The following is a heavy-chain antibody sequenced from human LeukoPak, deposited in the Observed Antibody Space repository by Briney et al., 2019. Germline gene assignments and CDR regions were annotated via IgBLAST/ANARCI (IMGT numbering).Heavy chain of an antibody. D-gene: IGHD5-12*01. V-gene: IGHV4-59*01. CDR3: ARGYSDYDHTFDY. J-gene: IGHJ4*02. CDR1: GGSISSYY. CDR2: IYYSGST. Sequence: SETLSLTCTVSGGSISSYYWSWIRQPPGKGLEWIGYIYYSGSTNYNPSLESRVTLSVDTSKNQFSLKLSSVTAADTAVYYCARGYSDYDHTFDYWGQGTLVTVSS.